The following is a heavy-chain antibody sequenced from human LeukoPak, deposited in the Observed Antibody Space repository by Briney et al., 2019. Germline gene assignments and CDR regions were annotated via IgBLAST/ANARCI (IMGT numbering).Heavy chain of an antibody. CDR2: IKQDGSEK. D-gene: IGHD6-13*01. CDR3: ARDAHKQLVFDY. J-gene: IGHJ4*02. Sequence: PGGSLRLSRAASGFTFSSYWMSWVRQAPGKGLEWVANIKQDGSEKYYVDSVKGRFTISRDNAKNSLYLQMNSLRAEDTVVYYCARDAHKQLVFDYWGQGTLVTVSS. V-gene: IGHV3-7*03. CDR1: GFTFSSYW.